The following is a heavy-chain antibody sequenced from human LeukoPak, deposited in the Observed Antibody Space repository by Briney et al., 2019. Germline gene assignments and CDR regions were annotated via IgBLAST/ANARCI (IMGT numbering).Heavy chain of an antibody. V-gene: IGHV1-46*01. J-gene: IGHJ5*02. D-gene: IGHD6-13*01. CDR1: GITFTSYY. CDR3: ALIATPHT. CDR2: INPSGTIT. Sequence: ASVKVSCKASGITFTSYYIHWVRQAPGRGLEWMGKINPSGTITTYAPKYQGRVTVTKDTSTNTVYMELSSLRSDDTAVYYCALIATPHTWGQGTLVTVSS.